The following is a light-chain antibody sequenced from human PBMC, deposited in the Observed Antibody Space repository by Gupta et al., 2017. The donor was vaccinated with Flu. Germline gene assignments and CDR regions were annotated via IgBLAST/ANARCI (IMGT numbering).Light chain of an antibody. CDR3: QNYNSAPPYT. CDR2: DAF. Sequence: DIHMTQSPSSLSASVGDRVTITCRASQDINIYLAWYQQRPGKVPELLVYDAFTSQSGVPSRCSGSGSGTEFTLIITSLQAEDAATYYCQNYNSAPPYTFGQGTKVEIK. V-gene: IGKV1-27*01. CDR1: QDINIY. J-gene: IGKJ2*01.